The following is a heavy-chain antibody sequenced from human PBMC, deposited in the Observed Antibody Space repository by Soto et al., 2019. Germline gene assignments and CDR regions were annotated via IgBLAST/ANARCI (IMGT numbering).Heavy chain of an antibody. CDR1: GGTFSSYT. V-gene: IGHV1-69*08. J-gene: IGHJ6*03. CDR2: IIPILGIA. Sequence: QVQLVQSGAEVKKPGSSVKVSCKASGGTFSSYTISWVRQAPGQGLEWMGRIIPILGIANYAQKFQGRVTMTADKATSTAYIELSSPRSEDTDVYYRTRDGIAAAPYDYYYRDVWGKGTTVIFSS. CDR3: TRDGIAAAPYDYYYRDV. D-gene: IGHD6-13*01.